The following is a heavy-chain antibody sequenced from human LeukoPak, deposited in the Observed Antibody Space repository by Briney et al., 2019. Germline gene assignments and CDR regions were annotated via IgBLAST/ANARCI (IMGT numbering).Heavy chain of an antibody. V-gene: IGHV4-34*01. D-gene: IGHD3-22*01. J-gene: IGHJ4*02. CDR1: GGSFSGYY. CDR3: STAAYYYDSSGAPDY. Sequence: ASETLSPTCAVYGGSFSGYYWSWIRQPPGKGLEWIGEINHSGSTNYNPSLKSRVTISVDTSKNQFSLKLSSVTAADTAVYYCSTAAYYYDSSGAPDYWGQGTLVTVSS. CDR2: INHSGST.